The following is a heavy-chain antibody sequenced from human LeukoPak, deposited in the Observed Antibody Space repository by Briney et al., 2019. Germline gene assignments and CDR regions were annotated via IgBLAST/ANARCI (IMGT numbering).Heavy chain of an antibody. CDR2: MYHSGST. V-gene: IGHV4-4*02. CDR1: GGSISSSNW. Sequence: PSETLSLTCAVAGGSISSSNWWSWVRQPPGKGLEWIGQMYHSGSTNYNPSLKSRLTISVDKSNNQFSLKLRFVTAAVTAVYYCARDRGGYDYWGQGILVTVSS. J-gene: IGHJ4*02. CDR3: ARDRGGYDY. D-gene: IGHD3-22*01.